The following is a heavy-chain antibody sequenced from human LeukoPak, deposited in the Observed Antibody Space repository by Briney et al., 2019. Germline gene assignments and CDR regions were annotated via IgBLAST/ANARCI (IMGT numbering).Heavy chain of an antibody. V-gene: IGHV3-74*01. CDR3: ARSLKGELLRTYFDY. CDR2: INSDGSST. CDR1: GFTFSSYW. J-gene: IGHJ4*02. Sequence: GGSLRLSCAASGFTFSSYWMHWVRQAPGKGLVWVSRINSDGSSTSYADSVKGRFTISRDNSKNTLYLQMNSLRAEDTAVYYCARSLKGELLRTYFDYWGQGTLVTVSS. D-gene: IGHD1-26*01.